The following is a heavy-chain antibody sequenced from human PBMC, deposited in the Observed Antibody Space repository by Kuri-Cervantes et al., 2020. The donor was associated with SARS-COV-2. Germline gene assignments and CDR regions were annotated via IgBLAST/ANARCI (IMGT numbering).Heavy chain of an antibody. CDR1: GGSISSSSYY. Sequence: GSLRLSCTVSGGSISSSSYYWGWIRQPPGKGLEWIGSIYYSGSTYYNPSLKSRVTISVDTSKNQFSLKLSSVTAADTAVYYCATVIVVVPAAIGWSWFDPWGQGTRVTVSS. D-gene: IGHD2-2*01. V-gene: IGHV4-39*01. J-gene: IGHJ5*02. CDR2: IYYSGST. CDR3: ATVIVVVPAAIGWSWFDP.